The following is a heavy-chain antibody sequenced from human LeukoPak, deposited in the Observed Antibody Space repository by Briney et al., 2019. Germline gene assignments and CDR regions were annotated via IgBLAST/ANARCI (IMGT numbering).Heavy chain of an antibody. CDR3: ASFSSSGFDG. Sequence: PGGTLRLSCALSRFTFSSYRMNWVRQAPGTGLEWVSSISSGSTYICYADFADAVKARFTIPRENSMNSLVMQMNSRGVEDTDVYYCASFSSSGFDGWGQGTLVTVAS. CDR2: ISSGSTYI. V-gene: IGHV3-21*05. J-gene: IGHJ4*02. D-gene: IGHD6-6*01. CDR1: RFTFSSYR.